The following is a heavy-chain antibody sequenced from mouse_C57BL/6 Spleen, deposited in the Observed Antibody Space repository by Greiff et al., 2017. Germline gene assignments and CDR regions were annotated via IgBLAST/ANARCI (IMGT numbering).Heavy chain of an antibody. Sequence: EVKLQESGAELVRPGASVKLSCTASGFNIKDDYMHWVKQRPEQGLEWIGWIDPENGDTEYASKFQGKATITADTSSNTAYLQLSSLTSEDTAVYYCTTTTVVPRTFAYWGQGTLVTVSA. CDR3: TTTTVVPRTFAY. CDR1: GFNIKDDY. V-gene: IGHV14-4*01. CDR2: IDPENGDT. D-gene: IGHD1-1*01. J-gene: IGHJ3*01.